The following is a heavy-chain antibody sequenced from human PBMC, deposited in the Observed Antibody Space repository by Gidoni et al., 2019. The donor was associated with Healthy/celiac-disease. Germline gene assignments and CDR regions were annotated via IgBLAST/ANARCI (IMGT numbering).Heavy chain of an antibody. Sequence: QVQLQASGPGLVKPSETLSLTCTVSGGSISSYYWSWIRQPPGKGLEWIGYIYYSGSTNYNPSLKSRVTISVDTSKNQFSLKLSSVTAADTAVYYCASGYSQFDYWGQGTLVTVSS. CDR2: IYYSGST. J-gene: IGHJ4*02. D-gene: IGHD6-13*01. CDR1: GGSISSYY. V-gene: IGHV4-59*01. CDR3: ASGYSQFDY.